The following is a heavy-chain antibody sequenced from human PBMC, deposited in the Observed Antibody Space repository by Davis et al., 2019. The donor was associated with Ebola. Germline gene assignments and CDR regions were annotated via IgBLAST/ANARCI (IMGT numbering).Heavy chain of an antibody. CDR2: ISSKSTRT. D-gene: IGHD3-16*01. V-gene: IGHV3-11*06. J-gene: IGHJ3*02. Sequence: GGSLRLSCAASGFTFSDHYMSWIRQAPGKGLEWVSKISSKSTRTEYADSVRGRFTISSDNAKNLLFLEMSSLRAEDTAVYYCARDSSGVTWGRVFDIWGQGTMVTVSA. CDR1: GFTFSDHY. CDR3: ARDSSGVTWGRVFDI.